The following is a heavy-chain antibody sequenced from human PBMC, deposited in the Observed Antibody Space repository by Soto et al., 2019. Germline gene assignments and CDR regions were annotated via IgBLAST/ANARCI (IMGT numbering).Heavy chain of an antibody. J-gene: IGHJ4*02. CDR3: ARGKKRGYPDY. Sequence: QVQLQESGPGLVKPSETLSLTCTVSGGSISSYYWSWIRQPPGKGLEWIGYIYYSGSTNYNPSLKSRVTISVDTSKNQFSLKLSSVTAADTAVYYCARGKKRGYPDYWGQGTLVTVSS. CDR2: IYYSGST. CDR1: GGSISSYY. D-gene: IGHD3-22*01. V-gene: IGHV4-59*01.